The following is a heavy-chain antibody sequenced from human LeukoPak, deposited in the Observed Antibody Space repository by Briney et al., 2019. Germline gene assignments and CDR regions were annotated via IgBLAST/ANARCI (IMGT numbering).Heavy chain of an antibody. Sequence: SQTLSLTCTVSGGSISSGGYYWSWIRQPPGKGLEWIGYIYYSGSTNYNPSLKSRLTISEDTSKNQYALKLTSVTAADTAVYYCARGKYSSGWFLDYWGQGTLVIVSS. CDR2: IYYSGST. D-gene: IGHD6-19*01. V-gene: IGHV4-61*08. CDR3: ARGKYSSGWFLDY. J-gene: IGHJ4*02. CDR1: GGSISSGGYY.